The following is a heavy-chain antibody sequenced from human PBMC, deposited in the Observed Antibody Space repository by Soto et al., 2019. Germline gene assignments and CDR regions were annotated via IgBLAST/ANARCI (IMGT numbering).Heavy chain of an antibody. CDR1: CGSISSYY. V-gene: IGHV4-59*01. CDR3: ARGSEHSSGWFFDI. Sequence: SGTLCPTRTVSCGSISSYYWSWVRPPPRKGLGWVGYIYYSGSTNYTPPLKSRVTISVDTSKNQFSLKLSSVTAADTAVYYCARGSEHSSGWFFDIWGQGTMVTVSS. J-gene: IGHJ3*02. D-gene: IGHD6-19*01. CDR2: IYYSGST.